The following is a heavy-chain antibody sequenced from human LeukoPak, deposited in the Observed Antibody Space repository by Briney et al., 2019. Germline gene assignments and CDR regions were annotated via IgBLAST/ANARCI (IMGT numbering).Heavy chain of an antibody. CDR2: ISAYNGNT. D-gene: IGHD3-22*01. V-gene: IGHV1-18*04. J-gene: IGHJ4*02. CDR3: ARDIEAGYYYDSSGYLPDY. CDR1: GYTFTSYY. Sequence: ASVKVSCKASGYTFTSYYMHWVRQAPGQGLEWMGWISAYNGNTNYAQKLQGRVTMTTDTSTSTAYMELRSLRSDDTAVYYCARDIEAGYYYDSSGYLPDYWGQGTLVTVSS.